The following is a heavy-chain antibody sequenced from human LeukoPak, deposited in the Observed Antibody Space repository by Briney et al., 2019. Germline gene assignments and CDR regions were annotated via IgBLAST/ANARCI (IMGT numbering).Heavy chain of an antibody. CDR1: GFSFTAYW. Sequence: GESLQISCKGSGFSFTAYWIGWVRQMPGRGLEWMGIIYPGDSDTRYSPSFQGQVTISADKSISTAYLQWSSLKASHTAIYYCARRDFTSEHFDYWGQGTLVTLSS. CDR2: IYPGDSDT. V-gene: IGHV5-51*01. D-gene: IGHD1-14*01. CDR3: ARRDFTSEHFDY. J-gene: IGHJ4*02.